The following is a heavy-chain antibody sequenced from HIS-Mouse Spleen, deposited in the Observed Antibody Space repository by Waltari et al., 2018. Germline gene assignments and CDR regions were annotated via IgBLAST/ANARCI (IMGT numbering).Heavy chain of an antibody. CDR3: ARGESGSYYYYYYYGMDV. CDR1: GYSISSGYY. CDR2: IYDSGCT. Sequence: QVQLQESGPGLVKPSETLSLTCTVSGYSISSGYYWGWIRQPPGKGLEWIGSIYDSGCTDYNPSLKSRVTISVDTSKNQFSLKPSYVTAAETAVYYCARGESGSYYYYYYYGMDVWGQGTTVTVSS. D-gene: IGHD1-26*01. J-gene: IGHJ6*02. V-gene: IGHV4-38-2*02.